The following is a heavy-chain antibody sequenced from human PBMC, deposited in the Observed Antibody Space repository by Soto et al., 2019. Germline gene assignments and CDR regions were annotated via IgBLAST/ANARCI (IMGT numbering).Heavy chain of an antibody. J-gene: IGHJ3*02. CDR1: GGSISSGDYY. Sequence: PSETLSLTCTVSGGSISSGDYYWSWIRQPPGKGLEWIGYIYYSGSTYYNPSLKSRVTISVDTSKNQFSLKLSSVTAADTAVYYCARVMGEPPPLGAFDIWGQGTMVTVS. CDR2: IYYSGST. D-gene: IGHD2-21*01. CDR3: ARVMGEPPPLGAFDI. V-gene: IGHV4-30-4*01.